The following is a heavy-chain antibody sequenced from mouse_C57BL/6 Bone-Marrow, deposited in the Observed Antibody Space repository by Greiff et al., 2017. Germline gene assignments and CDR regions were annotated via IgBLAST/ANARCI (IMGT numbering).Heavy chain of an antibody. Sequence: VLLQQSGAELVKPGASVKLSCKASGYTFTSYWMSWVQQRPGRGLEWIGTIDPGSGCTNYNEKFKSKVTLTGDKPSSTAYMQLSSLTSEDSAVYYGARGRQWVAYWGQGTLVTVSA. CDR3: ARGRQWVAY. D-gene: IGHD6-1*01. V-gene: IGHV1-72*01. J-gene: IGHJ3*01. CDR1: GYTFTSYW. CDR2: IDPGSGCT.